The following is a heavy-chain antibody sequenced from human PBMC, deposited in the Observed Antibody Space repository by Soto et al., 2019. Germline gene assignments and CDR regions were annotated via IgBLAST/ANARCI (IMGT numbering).Heavy chain of an antibody. V-gene: IGHV4-34*01. J-gene: IGHJ5*02. Sequence: SETLSLTYAVYGGSFSGYYWSWIRQPPGKGLEWIGEINHSGSTNYNPSLKSRVTISVDTSKNQFSLKLSSVTAADTAVYYCARRASPALRYFDWLSNWFDPWGQGTLVTVSS. CDR1: GGSFSGYY. CDR2: INHSGST. CDR3: ARRASPALRYFDWLSNWFDP. D-gene: IGHD3-9*01.